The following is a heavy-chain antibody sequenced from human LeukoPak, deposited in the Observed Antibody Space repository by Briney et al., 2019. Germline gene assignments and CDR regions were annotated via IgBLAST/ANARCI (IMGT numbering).Heavy chain of an antibody. CDR1: GFTFSSYA. CDR2: ISGSGGST. V-gene: IGHV3-23*01. J-gene: IGHJ3*02. D-gene: IGHD5-18*01. CDR3: AKSTAMASDAFDI. Sequence: GGSLRLSCAASGFTFSSYALSWVRQAPGKGLEWVSAISGSGGSTYYADSVKGRFTISRDNSKNTLYLQMNSLRAEDTAVYYCAKSTAMASDAFDIWGQGTMVTVSS.